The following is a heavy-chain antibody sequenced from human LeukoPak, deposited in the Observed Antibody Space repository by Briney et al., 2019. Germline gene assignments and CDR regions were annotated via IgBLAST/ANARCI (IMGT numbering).Heavy chain of an antibody. D-gene: IGHD3-10*01. Sequence: GGSLRLSCAASGFTFDEYAMHWVRQPAGRGLEWVSLIHWDGGSTYYADSARGRFTISRDSRKNSLYLQMNGLRAEATALYYCAKSGSRKDHYFHYMDVWGKGTTVTVSS. J-gene: IGHJ6*03. CDR1: GFTFDEYA. CDR2: IHWDGGST. V-gene: IGHV3-43D*03. CDR3: AKSGSRKDHYFHYMDV.